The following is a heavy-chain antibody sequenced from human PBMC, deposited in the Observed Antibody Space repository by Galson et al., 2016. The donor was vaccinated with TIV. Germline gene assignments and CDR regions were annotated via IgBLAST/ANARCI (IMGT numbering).Heavy chain of an antibody. CDR2: ISSGGTT. CDR3: VKDNYGGNFAGWFDP. V-gene: IGHV3-23*01. D-gene: IGHD4-23*01. J-gene: IGHJ5*02. Sequence: LRLSCAASGFTFSKFAMSWVRQTPGKGLQWVSGISSGGTTYYAESVKGRFTISRDNSKNTLYLHVNSLRVDDTALYFCVKDNYGGNFAGWFDPWGRGTLVTVSS. CDR1: GFTFSKFA.